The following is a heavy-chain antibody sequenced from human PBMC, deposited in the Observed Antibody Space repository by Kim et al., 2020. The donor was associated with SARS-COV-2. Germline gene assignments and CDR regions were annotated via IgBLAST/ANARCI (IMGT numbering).Heavy chain of an antibody. CDR2: IWYDGSNK. V-gene: IGHV3-33*01. CDR1: GFTFSSYG. Sequence: GGSLRLSCAASGFTFSSYGMHWVRQAPGKGLEWVAVIWYDGSNKYYADSVKGRFTISRENSKNTMYLQMNSLRAEDTAVYYCARDLPVAAAVTDYMDVWGKGPTVTVSS. CDR3: ARDLPVAAAVTDYMDV. J-gene: IGHJ6*03. D-gene: IGHD2-2*01.